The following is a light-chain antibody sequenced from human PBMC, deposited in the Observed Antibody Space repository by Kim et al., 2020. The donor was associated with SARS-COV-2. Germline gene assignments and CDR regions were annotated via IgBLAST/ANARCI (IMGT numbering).Light chain of an antibody. Sequence: SPAERATRSCRASQTINNKLVWYQQKPGQAPRLLIYDATTRATGVPARFIGSGSETDFTLTISSLQSEDFAVYYCQQSNDWPPLTFGQGTKVDIK. CDR3: QQSNDWPPLT. V-gene: IGKV3-15*01. CDR2: DAT. CDR1: QTINNK. J-gene: IGKJ1*01.